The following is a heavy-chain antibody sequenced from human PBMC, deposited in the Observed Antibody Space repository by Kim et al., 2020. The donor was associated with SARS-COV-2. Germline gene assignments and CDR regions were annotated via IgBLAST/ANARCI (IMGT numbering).Heavy chain of an antibody. J-gene: IGHJ6*02. D-gene: IGHD2-21*02. CDR3: ARSQVTYYYYYGMYV. V-gene: IGHV4-59*13. CDR2: IYYSGST. Sequence: SETLSLTCTVSGGSISSYYWSWIRQPPGKGLEWIGYIYYSGSTNYNPSLKSRVTISVDTSKNQFSLKLSSVTAADTAVYYCARSQVTYYYYYGMYVWGQG. CDR1: GGSISSYY.